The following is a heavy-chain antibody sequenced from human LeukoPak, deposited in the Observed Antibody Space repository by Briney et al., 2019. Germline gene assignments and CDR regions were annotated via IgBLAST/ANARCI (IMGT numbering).Heavy chain of an antibody. Sequence: PGGSLRLSCAASGFTFRSDWMSWVRQAPGKGLEWVANIKQDGREMYYVDSVKGRFTISRDNAKKSLYLQMNSLRVEDTAVYYCAKDVRVDTAMVNGYYYYGMDVWGQGTTVTVSS. D-gene: IGHD5-18*01. CDR2: IKQDGREM. CDR3: AKDVRVDTAMVNGYYYYGMDV. V-gene: IGHV3-7*03. CDR1: GFTFRSDW. J-gene: IGHJ6*02.